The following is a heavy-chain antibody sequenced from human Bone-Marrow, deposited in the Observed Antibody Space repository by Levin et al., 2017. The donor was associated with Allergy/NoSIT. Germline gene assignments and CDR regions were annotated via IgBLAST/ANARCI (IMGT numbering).Heavy chain of an antibody. D-gene: IGHD5-12*01. CDR1: GFTISTNY. V-gene: IGHV3-66*01. Sequence: GESLKISCAASGFTISTNYMSWVRQVPGKGLEWVSIIHSGGRKNYADSVKGRFTISRDNYNNTLYRQMNSLRGEDTAIYYCARDDVVATNHWGQGTLVIVSS. CDR2: IHSGGRK. J-gene: IGHJ4*02. CDR3: ARDDVVATNH.